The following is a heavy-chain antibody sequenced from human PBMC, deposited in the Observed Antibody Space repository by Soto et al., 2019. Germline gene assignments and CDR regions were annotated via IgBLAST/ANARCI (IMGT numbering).Heavy chain of an antibody. J-gene: IGHJ4*02. CDR2: ISNYNGNT. CDR1: GYTFTSYG. V-gene: IGHV1-18*01. D-gene: IGHD6-13*01. CDR3: VRDLQRFSSWYDYLDS. Sequence: GASVKVSCKASGYTFTSYGISWVRQAPGQGPEWMGWISNYNGNTNYAQNFLGRVTLTTDRSTSTAHMELRSLRSDDTAVYYCVRDLQRFSSWYDYLDSWGQGTRVTVSS.